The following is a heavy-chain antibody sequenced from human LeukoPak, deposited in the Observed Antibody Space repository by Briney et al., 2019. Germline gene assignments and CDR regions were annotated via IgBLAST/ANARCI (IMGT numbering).Heavy chain of an antibody. D-gene: IGHD4-17*01. Sequence: SVKVSCKASGYTFTGYYMHWVRQAPGQGLEWMGWINPNSGCTNYAQKFQGRVTMTRDTSISTAYMELSRLRSDDTAVYYCARALTTVSSDYWGQGTLVTVSS. V-gene: IGHV1-2*02. CDR3: ARALTTVSSDY. J-gene: IGHJ4*02. CDR2: INPNSGCT. CDR1: GYTFTGYY.